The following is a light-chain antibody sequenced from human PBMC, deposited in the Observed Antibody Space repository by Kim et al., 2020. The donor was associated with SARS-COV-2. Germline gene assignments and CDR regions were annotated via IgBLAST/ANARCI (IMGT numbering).Light chain of an antibody. CDR3: QAWDSSTVI. J-gene: IGLJ2*01. V-gene: IGLV3-1*01. CDR1: KLGDQY. Sequence: GSPGQPASVSCSGDKLGDQYACWYQQKPGQSPLLIIFQDTKRPSGIPERFSGSDSGNTATLTIGGTQAMDEADYYCQAWDSSTVIFGGGTQLTVL. CDR2: QDT.